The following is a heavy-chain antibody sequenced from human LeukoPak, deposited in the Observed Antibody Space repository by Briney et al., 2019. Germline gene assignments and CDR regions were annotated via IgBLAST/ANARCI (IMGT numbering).Heavy chain of an antibody. Sequence: ASVKVSCKASGGTFSDYIINWVRQAPGQGLEWMGRIIPFLDIANYAHKLQGRVTITADKSTSTAYMELSSLTYEDTVVYYCARGHLRYISPWEYWGQGTLVTVSS. D-gene: IGHD5-12*01. V-gene: IGHV1-69*02. J-gene: IGHJ4*02. CDR2: IIPFLDIA. CDR3: ARGHLRYISPWEY. CDR1: GGTFSDYI.